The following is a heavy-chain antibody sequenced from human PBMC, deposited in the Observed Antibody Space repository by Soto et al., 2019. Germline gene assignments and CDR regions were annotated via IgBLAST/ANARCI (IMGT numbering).Heavy chain of an antibody. D-gene: IGHD3-10*01. V-gene: IGHV2-5*02. CDR1: GFSLSTSGVG. CDR2: IYWDDDK. Sequence: SGPTLVKPTQTLTLTCTFSGFSLSTSGVGVGWIRQPPGKALEWLALIYWDDDKPYSPSLKSRLTITKDTSKNQVVLTVTNMDPVDTATYYCARSFDYWGQGTLVTVSS. J-gene: IGHJ4*02. CDR3: ARSFDY.